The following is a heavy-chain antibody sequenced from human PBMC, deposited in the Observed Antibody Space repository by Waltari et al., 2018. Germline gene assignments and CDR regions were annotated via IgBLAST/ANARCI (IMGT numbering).Heavy chain of an antibody. V-gene: IGHV3-7*01. Sequence: EVQMVESGGGLVQPGGSLRLSCAASGFTFSNLWMDWVRQAPGKGLEWVANINPDGSAKNYVDSVKGRFTIFRDNTKNSLYLQMNSLRAEDTAIYYCSESLNVWGPGTTVTVSS. CDR3: SESLNV. CDR1: GFTFSNLW. J-gene: IGHJ6*02. CDR2: INPDGSAK.